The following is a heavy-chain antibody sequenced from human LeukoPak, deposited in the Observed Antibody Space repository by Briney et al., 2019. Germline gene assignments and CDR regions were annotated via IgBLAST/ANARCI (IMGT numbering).Heavy chain of an antibody. CDR2: INWNGGST. Sequence: GGSLRLSCAASGFTFDDYGMSWVRQAPGKGLEWVSGINWNGGSTGYADSVKGRFTISRDNAKNSLYLQMNSLRAEDTAVYYCARDEDTAMVPGFDYWGQGTLVTVSS. CDR3: ARDEDTAMVPGFDY. J-gene: IGHJ4*02. CDR1: GFTFDDYG. V-gene: IGHV3-20*04. D-gene: IGHD5-18*01.